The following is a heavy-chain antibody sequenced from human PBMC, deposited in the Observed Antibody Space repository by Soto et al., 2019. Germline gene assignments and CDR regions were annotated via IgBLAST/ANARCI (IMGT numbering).Heavy chain of an antibody. V-gene: IGHV3-23*01. Sequence: EVQLLESGGGLVQPGGSLRLSCAASGFTFSSYAMSWVRQAPGKGLEWVSAISGSGGSTYYADSVKGRFTISRDNSKNTLYLQMNSLRAEDTAVYYCANHLSPAYCGGDCYWGFDYWGQGTLVTVSS. CDR2: ISGSGGST. J-gene: IGHJ4*02. CDR3: ANHLSPAYCGGDCYWGFDY. D-gene: IGHD2-21*02. CDR1: GFTFSSYA.